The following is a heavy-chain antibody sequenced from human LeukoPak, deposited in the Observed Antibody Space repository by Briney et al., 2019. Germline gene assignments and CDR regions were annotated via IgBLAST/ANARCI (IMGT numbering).Heavy chain of an antibody. D-gene: IGHD3-10*01. J-gene: IGHJ4*02. Sequence: GGSLRLSCAASGFTLSTYAMSWVRQAPGKGLEWVANIKQDGSEKYYVDSVKGRFTISRDNAKNSLYLQMNSLRAEDTAVYYCARAPYGSGSYVAYWGQGTLVTVSS. CDR2: IKQDGSEK. CDR3: ARAPYGSGSYVAY. V-gene: IGHV3-7*01. CDR1: GFTLSTYA.